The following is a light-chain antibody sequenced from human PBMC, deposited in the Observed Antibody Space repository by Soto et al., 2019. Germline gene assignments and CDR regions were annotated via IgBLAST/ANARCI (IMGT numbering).Light chain of an antibody. CDR3: QQYGLSPRT. CDR1: QSVSSSY. J-gene: IGKJ1*01. Sequence: EIVLTQSPGTLSLSPWERATLSCRASQSVSSSYLAWYQQKPGQAPRLFIYAASIRATGIPDRFSGSGSGTDFTLTISRLEPEDFAVYYCQQYGLSPRTFGRGTKVDI. CDR2: AAS. V-gene: IGKV3-20*01.